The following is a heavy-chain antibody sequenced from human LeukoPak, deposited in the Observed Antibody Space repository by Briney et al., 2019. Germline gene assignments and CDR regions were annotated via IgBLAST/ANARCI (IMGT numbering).Heavy chain of an antibody. CDR2: IIPIFGTT. CDR1: GGTFSSYA. V-gene: IGHV1-69*06. J-gene: IGHJ6*03. Sequence: ASVKVSCKASGGTFSSYAISWVRQAPGQGLEWMGGIIPIFGTTNYAQKFQDRVTITADKSTGTAYMELSSLRSEDTAVYYCARVVGLTGYSSSWYSGYYYYMDVWGKGTTVTVSS. CDR3: ARVVGLTGYSSSWYSGYYYYMDV. D-gene: IGHD6-13*01.